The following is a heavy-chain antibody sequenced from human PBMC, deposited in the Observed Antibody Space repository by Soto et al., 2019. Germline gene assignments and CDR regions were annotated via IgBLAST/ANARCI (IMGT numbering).Heavy chain of an antibody. CDR1: GFTFSNYY. V-gene: IGHV3-7*03. D-gene: IGHD3-9*01. Sequence: GGSLRLSCAASGFTFSNYYMTWVRQAPGKGLEWVASIKYDGNEQNYVDSVKGRFTISRDNAKNSLYLQMNSLRAEDTALYYCSRENWFQDYWGQGTLVTVSS. CDR2: IKYDGNEQ. CDR3: SRENWFQDY. J-gene: IGHJ4*02.